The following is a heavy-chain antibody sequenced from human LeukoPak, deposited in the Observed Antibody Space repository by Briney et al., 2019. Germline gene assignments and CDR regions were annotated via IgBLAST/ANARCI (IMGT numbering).Heavy chain of an antibody. J-gene: IGHJ4*02. D-gene: IGHD6-13*01. CDR2: LYSGRST. V-gene: IGHV4-39*07. Sequence: SETLSLTCSVSGGSLSGSRFHWGWVRQSPGKGLEWLGSLYSGRSTYQNPSLSSRVTISVDTSKNQFSLKLSSVTAADTAVYYCARVAAAGTVQGHFFDYWGQGTLVTVSS. CDR3: ARVAAAGTVQGHFFDY. CDR1: GGSLSGSRFH.